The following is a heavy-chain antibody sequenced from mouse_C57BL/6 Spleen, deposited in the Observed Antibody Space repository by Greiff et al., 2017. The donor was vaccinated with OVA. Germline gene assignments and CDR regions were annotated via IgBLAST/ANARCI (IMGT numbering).Heavy chain of an antibody. V-gene: IGHV3-6*01. D-gene: IGHD1-1*01. Sequence: EVKVEESGPGLVKPSQSLSLTCSVTGYSITSGYYWNWIRQFPGNKLEWMGYISYDGSNNYNPSLKNRISITRDTSKNQCCLKLNSVTTEDTATYYCARVDYGSSFDYWGQGTTLTVSS. CDR2: ISYDGSN. J-gene: IGHJ2*01. CDR3: ARVDYGSSFDY. CDR1: GYSITSGYY.